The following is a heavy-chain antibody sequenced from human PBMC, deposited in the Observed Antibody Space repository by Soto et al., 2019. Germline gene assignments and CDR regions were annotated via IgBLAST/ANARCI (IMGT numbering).Heavy chain of an antibody. J-gene: IGHJ5*02. CDR1: GGSFSGYY. Sequence: SETLSLTCAVYGGSFSGYYWSWIRQPPGRGLEWIGEINHSGTTNNNPSLKSRVTISVDTSKNQFSLKVSSVTAADTAVYYCARRTAGGSEIYFIPWFDPWGQGTLVTVSS. D-gene: IGHD3-10*01. CDR3: ARRTAGGSEIYFIPWFDP. V-gene: IGHV4-34*01. CDR2: INHSGTT.